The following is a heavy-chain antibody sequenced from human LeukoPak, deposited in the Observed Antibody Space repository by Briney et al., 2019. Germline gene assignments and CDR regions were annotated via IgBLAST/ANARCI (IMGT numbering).Heavy chain of an antibody. CDR3: ARGLWFGDENPPYFDY. D-gene: IGHD3-10*01. J-gene: IGHJ4*02. CDR2: IYTSGST. CDR1: GGSISSSNYY. V-gene: IGHV4-61*02. Sequence: PSETLSLTCTVSGGSISSSNYYWSWIRQPTGKGLEWIGRIYTSGSTNYNPSLKSRVTVSVDASKNQFSLKLSSVTAADTAVYYCARGLWFGDENPPYFDYWGQGTLVTVSS.